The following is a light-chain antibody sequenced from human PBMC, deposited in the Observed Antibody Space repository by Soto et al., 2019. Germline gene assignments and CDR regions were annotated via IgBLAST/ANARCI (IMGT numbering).Light chain of an antibody. CDR2: KAS. CDR3: QQYNSYSRQ. CDR1: QSISSW. J-gene: IGKJ1*01. V-gene: IGKV1-5*03. Sequence: DIQMTQSPSTLSASVGDRVTITCRASQSISSWLAWYQQKPGKAPKLLIYKASGLESGVPSRFSGSGSGTDFTLTISSLQPDDFATYYCQQYNSYSRQFGQGTKVDIK.